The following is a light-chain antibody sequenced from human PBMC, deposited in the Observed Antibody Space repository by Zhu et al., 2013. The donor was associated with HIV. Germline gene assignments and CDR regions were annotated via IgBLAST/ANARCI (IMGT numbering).Light chain of an antibody. CDR3: QQSYSTPQT. CDR2: AAS. J-gene: IGKJ1*01. CDR1: QSISNY. V-gene: IGKV1-39*01. Sequence: DIQMTQSPSSLPASVGDRVTITCRASQSISNYLNWYQQKPGRVPKVLIYAASSLQSGVPSRFSGSGSGTDFTLTINSLQPEDFATYFCQQSYSTPQTFGQGTKVEIK.